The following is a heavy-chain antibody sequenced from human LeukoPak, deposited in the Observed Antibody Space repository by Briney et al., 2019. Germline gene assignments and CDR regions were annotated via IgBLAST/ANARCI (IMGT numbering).Heavy chain of an antibody. CDR3: ARSYHSPFDP. V-gene: IGHV4-38-2*02. J-gene: IGHJ5*02. D-gene: IGHD2-2*01. Sequence: SETLSLTCTVSGYSISSGYNWGWIRQPPGKGLEWIGSIYHSGSTYYNPSLKSRVTISVDTSKNQFSLKLSSVTAADTAVYYCARSYHSPFDPWGQGTLVTVSS. CDR2: IYHSGST. CDR1: GYSISSGYN.